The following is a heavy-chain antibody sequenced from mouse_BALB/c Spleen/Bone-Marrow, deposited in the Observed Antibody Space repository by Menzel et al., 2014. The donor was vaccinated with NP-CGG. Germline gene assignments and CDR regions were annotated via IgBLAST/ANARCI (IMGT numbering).Heavy chain of an antibody. CDR2: IYPGDGDT. CDR1: GYTFTSYW. V-gene: IGHV1-87*01. J-gene: IGHJ1*01. CDR3: ARSRGWYFDV. Sequence: VQLQESGAELARPGASVKLSCKASGYTFTSYWMQWIKQRPGQGLEWNGAIYPGDGDTTYTQKFKGKATLTADKSSSTAYMQLSSVASEDSAVYYCARSRGWYFDVWGAGTTVTVSS.